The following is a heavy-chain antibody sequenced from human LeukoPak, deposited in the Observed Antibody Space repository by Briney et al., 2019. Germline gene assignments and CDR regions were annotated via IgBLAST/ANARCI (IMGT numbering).Heavy chain of an antibody. V-gene: IGHV3-66*01. Sequence: QAGGSLRLSCAASGFTVSSNYMSWVRQAPGKGLEWVSVIYSGGSTYYADSVKGRFTISRDNSKNTLYLQMNSLRAEDTAVYYCARNTPTYSTPENWGQGTLVTVSS. CDR1: GFTVSSNY. J-gene: IGHJ4*02. CDR2: IYSGGST. D-gene: IGHD5-18*01. CDR3: ARNTPTYSTPEN.